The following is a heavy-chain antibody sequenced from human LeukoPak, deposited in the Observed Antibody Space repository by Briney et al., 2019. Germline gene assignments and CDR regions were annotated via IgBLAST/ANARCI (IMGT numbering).Heavy chain of an antibody. CDR1: GGTFSSYA. Sequence: ASVKVSCKASGGTFSSYAISWVRQAPGQGLEWMGGIIPIFGTANYAQKFQGRVTITADVSTSTAYMELSSLRSEDTAVYYCARADGIAGLGYYYYYGMDVWGQGTTVTVSS. D-gene: IGHD6-13*01. V-gene: IGHV1-69*01. J-gene: IGHJ6*02. CDR3: ARADGIAGLGYYYYYGMDV. CDR2: IIPIFGTA.